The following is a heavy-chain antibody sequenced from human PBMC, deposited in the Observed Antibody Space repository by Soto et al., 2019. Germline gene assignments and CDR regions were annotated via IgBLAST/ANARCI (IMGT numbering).Heavy chain of an antibody. CDR3: ARIPDRTFAATDY. CDR2: ISSSSSYI. V-gene: IGHV3-21*01. J-gene: IGHJ4*02. Sequence: GSLRLSCAASGFTFSSYSMNWVRQAPGKGLEWVSSISSSSSYIYYADSVKGRFTISRDNAKNSLYLQMNSLRAEDTAVYYCARIPDRTFAATDYWGQGTLVTVSS. CDR1: GFTFSSYS. D-gene: IGHD6-13*01.